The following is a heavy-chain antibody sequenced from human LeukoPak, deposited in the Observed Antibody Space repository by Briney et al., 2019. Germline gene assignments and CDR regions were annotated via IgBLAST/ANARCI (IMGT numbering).Heavy chain of an antibody. J-gene: IGHJ3*02. Sequence: SETLSLTCTVSGGSISGHYWSWIRQPPGKGLEWIGYIHYSGSTKYNPSLKTRVTISADTSKNQFSPQLSSVTAADTAIYYCARRPPALGAFDIWGHGTMVTVSS. V-gene: IGHV4-59*08. CDR2: IHYSGST. CDR1: GGSISGHY. CDR3: ARRPPALGAFDI.